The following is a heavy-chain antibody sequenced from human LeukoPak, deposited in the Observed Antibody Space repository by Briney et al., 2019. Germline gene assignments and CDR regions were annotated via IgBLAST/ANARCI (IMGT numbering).Heavy chain of an antibody. D-gene: IGHD2-2*01. J-gene: IGHJ5*02. CDR3: AKSGYCTTTSCSNWFDP. Sequence: ASVKVSCKASGYTFSGYYMHWVRQAPGQGLEWMGWINPNSGDTNYAQKLQDRVTMTRDTSISTAYLELSRLRSDDTAVYYCAKSGYCTTTSCSNWFDPWGQGTLVTVSS. V-gene: IGHV1-2*02. CDR2: INPNSGDT. CDR1: GYTFSGYY.